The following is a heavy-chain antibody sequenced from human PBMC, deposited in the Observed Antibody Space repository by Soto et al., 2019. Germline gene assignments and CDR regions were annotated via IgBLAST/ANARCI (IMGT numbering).Heavy chain of an antibody. CDR2: IIPIFGTT. D-gene: IGHD2-21*02. CDR3: ARGLYCDGGCYSHFDY. CDR1: GGTFSNYP. J-gene: IGHJ4*02. Sequence: VQLVQSGAEVKKPGSSVKVSCKASGGTFSNYPFIWVRQAPGQGLDWMGGIIPIFGTTDYGQRFQGRVTITADESTNTAYMELSSLRSDDKAVYYCARGLYCDGGCYSHFDYWGQGTLVTVSS. V-gene: IGHV1-69*01.